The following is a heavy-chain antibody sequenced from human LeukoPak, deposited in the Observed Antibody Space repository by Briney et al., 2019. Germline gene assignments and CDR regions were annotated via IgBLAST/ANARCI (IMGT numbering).Heavy chain of an antibody. CDR3: ARSLPESITMVRGGDAFDI. D-gene: IGHD3-10*01. Sequence: SETLSLTCTVSGGSISSGDYYWSWIRQPPGKGLEWIGYIYYSGSTYYNPSLKSRVTISVDTSKNQFSLKLSSVTAADTAVYYCARSLPESITMVRGGDAFDIWGQGTMVTVSS. V-gene: IGHV4-30-4*01. CDR1: GGSISSGDYY. J-gene: IGHJ3*02. CDR2: IYYSGST.